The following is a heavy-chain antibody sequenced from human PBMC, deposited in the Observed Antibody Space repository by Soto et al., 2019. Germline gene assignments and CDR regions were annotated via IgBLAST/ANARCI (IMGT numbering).Heavy chain of an antibody. V-gene: IGHV1-18*01. J-gene: IGHJ6*02. D-gene: IGHD3-9*01. CDR1: GYAFTSYG. CDR3: ASDPHDILTGYYKGYYYYGMDV. CDR2: ISAYNGNT. Sequence: ASVKVSCKTSGYAFTSYGISWVRQAPGQGLEWMGWISAYNGNTNYAQKLQGRVTMTTDTSTSTAYMELRSLRSDDTAVYYSASDPHDILTGYYKGYYYYGMDVWGQGTTVTL.